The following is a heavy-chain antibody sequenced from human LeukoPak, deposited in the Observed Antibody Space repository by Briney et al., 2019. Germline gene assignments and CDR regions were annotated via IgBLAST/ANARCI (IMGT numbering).Heavy chain of an antibody. CDR1: GFTFRTYG. CDR3: ANDRGWYFDY. D-gene: IGHD6-19*01. V-gene: IGHV3-30*18. Sequence: GGSLRLSCAASGFTFRTYGMHWVRQAPGKGLEWVAFISYDGSNKYFADSVKGRFTISRDNSQNTLYLQMNSLRPEDTAVYYCANDRGWYFDYGGQGTLVTVSS. J-gene: IGHJ4*02. CDR2: ISYDGSNK.